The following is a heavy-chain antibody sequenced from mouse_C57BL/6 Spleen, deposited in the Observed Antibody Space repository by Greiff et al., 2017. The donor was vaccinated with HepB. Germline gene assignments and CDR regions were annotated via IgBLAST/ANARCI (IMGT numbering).Heavy chain of an antibody. CDR1: GYTFTSYG. CDR3: HDYDYY. V-gene: IGHV1-81*01. D-gene: IGHD2-4*01. J-gene: IGHJ2*01. Sequence: QVQLQQSGAELARPGASVKLSCKASGYTFTSYGISWVKQRTGQGLEWIGEIYPRSGNTYSNEKFKGKATLTADKSSSTAYMELRSLTSEDSAVYFCHDYDYYWGQGTTLTVSS. CDR2: IYPRSGNT.